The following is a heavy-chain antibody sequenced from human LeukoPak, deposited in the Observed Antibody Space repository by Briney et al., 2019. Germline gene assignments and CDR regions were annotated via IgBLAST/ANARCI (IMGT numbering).Heavy chain of an antibody. CDR3: ARDFDGSGSYYNPPLGY. Sequence: PGGSLRLSCAASGFTLSSYWMSWVRQAPGKGLEWVANIKQDGSEKYYVDSVKGRFTISRDNAKNSLYLQMNSLRAEDTAVYYCARDFDGSGSYYNPPLGYWGQGTLVTVSS. J-gene: IGHJ4*02. V-gene: IGHV3-7*01. CDR2: IKQDGSEK. CDR1: GFTLSSYW. D-gene: IGHD3-10*01.